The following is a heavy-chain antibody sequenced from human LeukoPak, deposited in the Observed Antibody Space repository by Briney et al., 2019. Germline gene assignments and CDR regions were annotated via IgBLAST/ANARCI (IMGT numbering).Heavy chain of an antibody. CDR1: SCTIISGDYY. J-gene: IGHJ5*02. Sequence: SETLSLTCTVSSCTIISGDYYWMWIRQHPGKGLEWIGYIHNIGRTYYKPSLKSRVTISVDTFKNQSSLKMRSVTAAETAVYYCARAHYTDPNWFDPRGQGTPVTVS. CDR2: IHNIGRT. CDR3: ARAHYTDPNWFDP. D-gene: IGHD4-11*01. V-gene: IGHV4-31*03.